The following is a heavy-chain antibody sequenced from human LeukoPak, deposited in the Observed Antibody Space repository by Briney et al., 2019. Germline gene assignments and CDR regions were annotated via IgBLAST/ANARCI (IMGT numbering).Heavy chain of an antibody. CDR1: GYSISSGYY. CDR2: IYHSGST. Sequence: SETLSPTCAVSGYSISSGYYWGWIRQPPGKGLEWIGSIYHSGSTYYNPSLKSRVTISVDTSKNQFSLKLSSVTAADTAVYYCAGDPGVVVPAGARGFGPWGQGTLVTVSS. V-gene: IGHV4-38-2*02. J-gene: IGHJ5*02. D-gene: IGHD2-2*01. CDR3: AGDPGVVVPAGARGFGP.